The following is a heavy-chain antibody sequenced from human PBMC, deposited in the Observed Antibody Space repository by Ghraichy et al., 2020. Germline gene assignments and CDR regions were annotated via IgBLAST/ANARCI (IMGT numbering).Heavy chain of an antibody. D-gene: IGHD1-26*01. Sequence: GESLNISCAASGFTFSSYAMSWVRQAPGKGLEWVSAISGSGGSTYYADSVKGRFTISRDNSKNTLYLQMNSLRAEDTAVYYCAKEDSSGSYLPEINFDYWGQGTLVTVSS. CDR3: AKEDSSGSYLPEINFDY. V-gene: IGHV3-23*01. CDR1: GFTFSSYA. J-gene: IGHJ4*02. CDR2: ISGSGGST.